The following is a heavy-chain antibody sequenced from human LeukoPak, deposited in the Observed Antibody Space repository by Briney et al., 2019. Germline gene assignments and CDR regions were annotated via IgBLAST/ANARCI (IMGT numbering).Heavy chain of an antibody. V-gene: IGHV3-23*01. CDR2: ISGSGGST. Sequence: AGGSLRLSCAASGFTFSSYAMSWVRQAPGKGLEWVSAISGSGGSTYYADSVKGRFAISRDNSKNTLYLQMNSLRAEDTAVYYCAKDPLGTTRLFDSWGQGTLVTVSS. D-gene: IGHD1-26*01. CDR1: GFTFSSYA. J-gene: IGHJ4*02. CDR3: AKDPLGTTRLFDS.